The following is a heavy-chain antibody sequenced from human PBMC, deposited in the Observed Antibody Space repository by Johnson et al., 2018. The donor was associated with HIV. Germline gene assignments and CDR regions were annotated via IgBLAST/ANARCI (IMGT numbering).Heavy chain of an antibody. V-gene: IGHV3-66*02. Sequence: VQLVESGGGLVQPGGSLRLSCAASGFTVSSNYMSWVRQAPGKGLEWVSVIYSGGSTYYADSVKGRFTISRDNSKNTRYIHMNSLRAEDTAVYYCARDLLGRVRAFDIWGQGTIVTVSS. D-gene: IGHD3-9*01. CDR2: IYSGGST. CDR1: GFTVSSNY. J-gene: IGHJ3*02. CDR3: ARDLLGRVRAFDI.